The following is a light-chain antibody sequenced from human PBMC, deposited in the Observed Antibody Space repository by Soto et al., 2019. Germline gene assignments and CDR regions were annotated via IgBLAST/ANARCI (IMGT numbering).Light chain of an antibody. CDR3: CSYGGSYTYV. CDR2: DVS. Sequence: QSALTQPRSVSGSPGQSVTISCTGTSSDVGGYNLVSWYQQHPGKAPKVMIYDVSKRPSGVPDRFSGSKSGNTASLTISGLQAEDEADYYCCSYGGSYTYVFRTGTKLTVL. V-gene: IGLV2-11*01. J-gene: IGLJ1*01. CDR1: SSDVGGYNL.